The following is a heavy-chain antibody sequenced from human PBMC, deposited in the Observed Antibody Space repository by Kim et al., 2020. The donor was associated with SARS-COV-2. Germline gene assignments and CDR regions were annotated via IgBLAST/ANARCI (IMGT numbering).Heavy chain of an antibody. CDR1: GFTFSSYS. D-gene: IGHD4-17*01. V-gene: IGHV3-21*01. Sequence: GGSLRLSCAASGFTFSSYSMNWVRQAPGKGLEWVSSISSSSSYIYYADSVKGRFTISRDNAKNSLYLQMNSLRAEDTAVYYCARDFYPWTTHYYYYYGMDVWGQGTTVTVSS. J-gene: IGHJ6*02. CDR3: ARDFYPWTTHYYYYYGMDV. CDR2: ISSSSSYI.